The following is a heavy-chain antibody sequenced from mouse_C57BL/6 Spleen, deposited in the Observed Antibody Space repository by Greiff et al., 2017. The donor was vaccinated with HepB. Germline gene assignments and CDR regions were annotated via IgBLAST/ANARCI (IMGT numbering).Heavy chain of an antibody. CDR2: INPNNGGT. V-gene: IGHV1-26*01. CDR3: ARSYSNYTWYFDV. J-gene: IGHJ1*03. CDR1: GYTFTDYY. D-gene: IGHD2-5*01. Sequence: VQLQQSGPELVKPGASVKISCKASGYTFTDYYMNWVKQSHGKSLEWIGDINPNNGGTSYNQKFKGKATLTVDKSSSTAYMELRSLTSEDSAVYYCARSYSNYTWYFDVWGTGTTVTVSS.